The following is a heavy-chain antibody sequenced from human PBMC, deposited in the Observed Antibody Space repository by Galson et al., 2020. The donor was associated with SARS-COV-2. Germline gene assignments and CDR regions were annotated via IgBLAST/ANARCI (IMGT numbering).Heavy chain of an antibody. Sequence: ETSETLSLTCAVYGGSFSGYYSTWIRQAPGKGLEWIGEINHSGRTNYNPSLKSRVTISRDMSKNQFSLRLRSVTAADTAVYYRARGIAAPRKKFYHDMITNGDLDYWGQGILVTVSS. CDR1: GGSFSGYY. V-gene: IGHV4-34*01. J-gene: IGHJ4*02. CDR2: INHSGRT. D-gene: IGHD3-22*01. CDR3: ARGIAAPRKKFYHDMITNGDLDY.